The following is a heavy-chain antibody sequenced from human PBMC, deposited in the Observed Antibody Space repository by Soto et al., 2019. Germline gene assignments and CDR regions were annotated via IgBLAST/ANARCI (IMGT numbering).Heavy chain of an antibody. Sequence: EVQLVESGGGLVKPGGSLRLSCAASGFTFSRYSMNWVRQAPGKGLEWVSSISSSSSYIYYADSVKGRFTISRDNAKNSLYLQMNSLRAEDTAVYYCARLNSYYYGMDVWGQGTTVTVSS. CDR2: ISSSSSYI. J-gene: IGHJ6*02. CDR1: GFTFSRYS. CDR3: ARLNSYYYGMDV. V-gene: IGHV3-21*01.